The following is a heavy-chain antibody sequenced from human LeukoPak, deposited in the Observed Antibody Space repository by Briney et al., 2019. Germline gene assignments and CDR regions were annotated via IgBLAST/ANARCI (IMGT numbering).Heavy chain of an antibody. Sequence: SVNVSCTASGGTFSSYAISWVRQAPGQGLEWMGRIIPILGIANYAQKFQGRVTITADKSTSTAYMELSSLRSEDTAVYYCARGWDSSSNWFDPWGQGTLVTVSS. D-gene: IGHD6-6*01. CDR3: ARGWDSSSNWFDP. V-gene: IGHV1-69*04. CDR2: IIPILGIA. CDR1: GGTFSSYA. J-gene: IGHJ5*02.